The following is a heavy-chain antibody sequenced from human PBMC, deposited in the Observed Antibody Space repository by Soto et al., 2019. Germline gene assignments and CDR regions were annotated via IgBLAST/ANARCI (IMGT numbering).Heavy chain of an antibody. CDR1: GYTVTSYG. Sequence: ASVKVSCKASGYTVTSYGISWVRQAPGQGLEWMGIINPSGGSTSYAQKFQGRVTMTRDTSTSTVYMEVSSLRSEDTAVYYCVRGKDYYYGMDVWGQGTTVTVSS. CDR2: INPSGGST. J-gene: IGHJ6*02. V-gene: IGHV1-46*01. CDR3: VRGKDYYYGMDV.